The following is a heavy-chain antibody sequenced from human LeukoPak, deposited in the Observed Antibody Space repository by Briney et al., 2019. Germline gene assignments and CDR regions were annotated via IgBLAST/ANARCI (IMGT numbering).Heavy chain of an antibody. CDR1: GGTFSSYA. J-gene: IGHJ3*02. CDR2: IIPIFGTA. V-gene: IGHV1-69*05. D-gene: IGHD3-9*01. Sequence: ASVTVSCKASGGTFSSYAISWVRQAPGQGLEWMGGIIPIFGTANYAQKFQGRVTITTDESTSTAYMELSSLRSEDTAVYYCARYLDYDILTGYYFGAFDIWGQGTMVTVSS. CDR3: ARYLDYDILTGYYFGAFDI.